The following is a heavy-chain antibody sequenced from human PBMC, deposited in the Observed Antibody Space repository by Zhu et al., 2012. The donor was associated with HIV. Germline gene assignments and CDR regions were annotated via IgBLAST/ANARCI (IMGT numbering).Heavy chain of an antibody. CDR2: IYHSGST. J-gene: IGHJ6*02. CDR3: ARGHYYDSSGYYYYYYGMDV. Sequence: QVQLQESGSGLVKPSQTLSLTCAVSGGSISSGGYSWSWIRQPPGKGLEWIGYIYHSGSTYYNPSLKSRVTISVDRSKDQFSLKLSSVTAADTAVYYCARGHYYDSSGYYYYYYGMDVWGQGTTVTVSS. V-gene: IGHV4-30-2*01. D-gene: IGHD3-22*01. CDR1: GGSISSGGYS.